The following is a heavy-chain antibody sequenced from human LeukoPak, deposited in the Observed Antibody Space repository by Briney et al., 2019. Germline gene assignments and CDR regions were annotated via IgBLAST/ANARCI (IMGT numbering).Heavy chain of an antibody. CDR3: AGEQDCSSTSCSWNPFDY. CDR2: INHSGST. J-gene: IGHJ4*02. D-gene: IGHD2-2*01. CDR1: GGSFSGYY. Sequence: SETLSLTCAVYGGSFSGYYWSWIRQPPGKGLEWIGEINHSGSTNYNPSLKSRVTISVDTSKNQFSLKLSSVTAADTAVYYCAGEQDCSSTSCSWNPFDYWGQGTLVTVSS. V-gene: IGHV4-34*01.